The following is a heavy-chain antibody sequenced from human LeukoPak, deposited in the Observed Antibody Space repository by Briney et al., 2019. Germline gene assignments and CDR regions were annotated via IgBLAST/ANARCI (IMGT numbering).Heavy chain of an antibody. Sequence: GGSLRLSCAASGFTFSRHAMSWVRQAPGKGLEWVSSLSGSGGGTYYTDSVKGRFTISRDNSKNTLYLQMNSLRAEDTAVYYCAKAGGSGWYPFDYWGQGTLVTVSS. CDR3: AKAGGSGWYPFDY. D-gene: IGHD6-19*01. CDR1: GFTFSRHA. V-gene: IGHV3-23*01. CDR2: LSGSGGGT. J-gene: IGHJ4*02.